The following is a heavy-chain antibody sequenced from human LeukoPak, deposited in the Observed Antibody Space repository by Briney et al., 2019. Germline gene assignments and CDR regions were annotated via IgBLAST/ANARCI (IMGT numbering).Heavy chain of an antibody. Sequence: SETLSLTCAVYGGSFSGYYWSWIRQPPGKGLEWIGEINDSGRINYNPSLKSRVTISLDTSRNQFSLKLNSVTAADTAVYYCAKSNGYGLVDIWGQGTMVTVSS. CDR3: AKSNGYGLVDI. CDR2: INDSGRI. D-gene: IGHD3-10*01. CDR1: GGSFSGYY. J-gene: IGHJ3*02. V-gene: IGHV4-34*01.